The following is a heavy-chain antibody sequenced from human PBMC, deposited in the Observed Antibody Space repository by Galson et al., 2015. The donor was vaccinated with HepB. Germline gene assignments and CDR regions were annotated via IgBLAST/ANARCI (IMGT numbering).Heavy chain of an antibody. Sequence: LTCTVSGGSISSYYWSWIRQPPGKGLEWIGYIYYSGSTNYNPSLKSRVTISVDTSKNQFSLKLSSVTAADTAVYYCASGAVVGAPAFDIWGQGTMVTVSS. V-gene: IGHV4-59*01. CDR3: ASGAVVGAPAFDI. CDR1: GGSISSYY. CDR2: IYYSGST. J-gene: IGHJ3*02. D-gene: IGHD1-26*01.